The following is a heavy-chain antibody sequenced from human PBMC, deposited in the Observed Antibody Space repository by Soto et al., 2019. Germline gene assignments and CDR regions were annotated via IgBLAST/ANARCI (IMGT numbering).Heavy chain of an antibody. V-gene: IGHV3-11*06. Sequence: GGSLRLFCAASGFTFSDYYMSWIRQAPGKGLEWVSYISSSSSYTNYADSVKGRFTISRDNAKNSLYLQMNSLRAEDTAVYYCARMRATHLFQHWGQGTLVTVSS. CDR2: ISSSSSYT. CDR1: GFTFSDYY. D-gene: IGHD1-26*01. J-gene: IGHJ1*01. CDR3: ARMRATHLFQH.